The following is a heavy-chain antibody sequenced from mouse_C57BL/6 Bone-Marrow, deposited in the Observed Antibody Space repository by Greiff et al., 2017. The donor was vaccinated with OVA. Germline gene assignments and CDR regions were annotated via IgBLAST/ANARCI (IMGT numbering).Heavy chain of an antibody. J-gene: IGHJ2*01. Sequence: VQLQQPGAELVRPGSSVKLSCKASGYTFTSYWMDWVKQRPGQGLEWIGNIYPSDSETHYNQKFKDKATLTVDKSSSTAYMQLSSLTSDDSAVYYCARSWDADYWGQGTTLTVSS. D-gene: IGHD4-1*01. V-gene: IGHV1-61*01. CDR2: IYPSDSET. CDR3: ARSWDADY. CDR1: GYTFTSYW.